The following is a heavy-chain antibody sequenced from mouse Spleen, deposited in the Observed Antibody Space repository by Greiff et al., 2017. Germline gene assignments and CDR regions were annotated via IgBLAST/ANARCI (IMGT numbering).Heavy chain of an antibody. CDR3: ARSSSHYYGSSYWYFDV. Sequence: QVQLQQPGAELVRPGTSVKLSCKASGYTFTSYWMHWVKQRPGQGLEWIGVIDPSDSYTNYNQKFKGKATLTVDTSSSTAYMQLSSLTSEDSAVYYCARSSSHYYGSSYWYFDVWGTGTTVTVSS. D-gene: IGHD1-1*01. CDR2: IDPSDSYT. V-gene: IGHV1-59*01. CDR1: GYTFTSYW. J-gene: IGHJ1*03.